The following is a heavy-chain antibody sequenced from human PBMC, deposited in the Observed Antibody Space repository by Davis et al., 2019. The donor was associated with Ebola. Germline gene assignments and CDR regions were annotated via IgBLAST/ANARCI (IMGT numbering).Heavy chain of an antibody. D-gene: IGHD5-24*01. Sequence: PGGSLRLSCAASGFTFSSYSMNWVRQAPGKGLEWVSSISSSSYIYYADSVKGRFTISRDNAKNSLYLQMNSLGAEDTAVYYCARDSLRDGYPELDYWGQGTLVTVSS. CDR3: ARDSLRDGYPELDY. CDR2: ISSSSYI. J-gene: IGHJ4*02. V-gene: IGHV3-21*01. CDR1: GFTFSSYS.